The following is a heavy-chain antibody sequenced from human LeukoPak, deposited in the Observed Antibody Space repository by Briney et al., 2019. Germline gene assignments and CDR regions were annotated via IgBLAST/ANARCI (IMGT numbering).Heavy chain of an antibody. V-gene: IGHV3-11*04. D-gene: IGHD3-10*02. Sequence: GGSLRLSCAASGFTVSSNYMSWVRQAPGKGLEWVSYISSSGSTIYYADSVKGRFTISRDNAKNSLYLQMNSLRAEDTAVYYCAELGVTMIGGVWGKGTTVTISS. CDR2: ISSSGSTI. J-gene: IGHJ6*04. CDR1: GFTVSSNY. CDR3: AELGVTMIGGV.